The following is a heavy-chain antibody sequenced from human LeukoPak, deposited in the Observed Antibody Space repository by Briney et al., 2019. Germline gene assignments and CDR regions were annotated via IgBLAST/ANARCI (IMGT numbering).Heavy chain of an antibody. Sequence: GGSLRLSCAASGFTFSSYSMNWVRQAPGKGLEWVSSISSSSSYIYYADSVKGRFTISRDNAKNSLYLQMNSLRAEDTAVYYCARDADYYDSSGSLSWGQGTLVTVSS. CDR2: ISSSSSYI. D-gene: IGHD3-22*01. CDR1: GFTFSSYS. V-gene: IGHV3-21*01. J-gene: IGHJ5*02. CDR3: ARDADYYDSSGSLS.